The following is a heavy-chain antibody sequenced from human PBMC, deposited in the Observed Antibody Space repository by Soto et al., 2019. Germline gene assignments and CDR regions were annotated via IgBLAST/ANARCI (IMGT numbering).Heavy chain of an antibody. CDR1: GDAISSYY. V-gene: IGHV4-59*01. Sequence: PSATLSLTCTVSGDAISSYYWSCIRQPPGKGLEWIGYIYYSGSTNYNPSLKSRVTISVDTSKNQFSLKLSSVTAADTAVYYCARGQRYDFWSGRYYYYYYMDVWGKGTTVTVSS. J-gene: IGHJ6*03. CDR3: ARGQRYDFWSGRYYYYYYMDV. CDR2: IYYSGST. D-gene: IGHD3-3*01.